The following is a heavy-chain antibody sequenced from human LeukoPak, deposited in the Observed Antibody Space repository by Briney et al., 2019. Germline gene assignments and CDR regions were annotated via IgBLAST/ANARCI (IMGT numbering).Heavy chain of an antibody. CDR1: GGSFSGYY. Sequence: SETLSLTCAVYGGSFSGYYWSWIRQPPGKGLEWIGEINHSGSTNYNPSLKSRVTISVDTSKNQFSLKLSSVTAADTAVYYCARANYYYYGMDVWGQGTTVTVSS. CDR2: INHSGST. J-gene: IGHJ6*02. V-gene: IGHV4-34*01. CDR3: ARANYYYYGMDV.